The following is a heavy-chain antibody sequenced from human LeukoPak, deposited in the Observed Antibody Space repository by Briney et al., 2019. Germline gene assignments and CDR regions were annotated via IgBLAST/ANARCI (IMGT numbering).Heavy chain of an antibody. D-gene: IGHD3-10*01. CDR2: ISYDGSNK. CDR3: AKGGSTMVRGVRGYFFDY. J-gene: IGHJ4*02. Sequence: QPGGSLRLSGAASGFTFSSYGMHWVRRAPGKGLEWVAVISYDGSNKYYADSVKGRFTISRDNSKNTLYLQMNSLRAEDTAVYYWAKGGSTMVRGVRGYFFDYWGQGTLVTVSS. V-gene: IGHV3-30*18. CDR1: GFTFSSYG.